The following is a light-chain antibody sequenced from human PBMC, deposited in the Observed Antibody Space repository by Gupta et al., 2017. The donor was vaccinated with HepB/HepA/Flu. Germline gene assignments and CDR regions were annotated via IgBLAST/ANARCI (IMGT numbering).Light chain of an antibody. CDR1: QSIRSNL. CDR2: DAS. CDR3: QHYAISPST. V-gene: IGKV3-20*01. J-gene: IGKJ5*01. Sequence: EIVLTQSPGTRSLSPGERATLSCRASQSIRSNLLVWYQQKLGQAPRLLIYDASKRATGSPDRFSGSGSGTDFTLTISRLEPEDVAVYYCQHYAISPSTFGQGTRLEIK.